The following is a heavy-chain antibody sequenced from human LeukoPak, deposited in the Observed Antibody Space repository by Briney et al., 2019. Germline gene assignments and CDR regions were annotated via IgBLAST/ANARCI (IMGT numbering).Heavy chain of an antibody. V-gene: IGHV3-48*01. CDR1: GFSFNSYS. J-gene: IGHJ4*02. CDR3: ARTHYFDY. Sequence: GGSLRLSCAASGFSFNSYSMNWVRQAPGKGLEWLSYTSGSGNTIFYADSVKGRFTISRDNAKNSLYLEMNSLRAEDTAVYFCARTHYFDYWGQGTLVTVSS. CDR2: TSGSGNTI.